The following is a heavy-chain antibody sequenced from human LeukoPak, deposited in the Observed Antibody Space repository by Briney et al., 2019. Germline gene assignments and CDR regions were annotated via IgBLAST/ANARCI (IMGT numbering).Heavy chain of an antibody. Sequence: GGSLRLSCAASGFTFRIYSMHWVRQAPGEGLEWVAVISYDGSNTYYADSVKGRFTISRDNSKNTLYLQMNSLRAEDTAVYYCARGSFGYCSGGSCSWFDPWGQGTLVTVSS. D-gene: IGHD2-15*01. J-gene: IGHJ5*02. V-gene: IGHV3-30*04. CDR3: ARGSFGYCSGGSCSWFDP. CDR2: ISYDGSNT. CDR1: GFTFRIYS.